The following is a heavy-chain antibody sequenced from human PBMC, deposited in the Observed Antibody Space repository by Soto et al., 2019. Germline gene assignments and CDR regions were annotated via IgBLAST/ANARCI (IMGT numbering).Heavy chain of an antibody. Sequence: ASGKVSFEGSWYTVTGYFLVLVRQAPGQRPEWMGWINPNSGGANYAQKFQGWVTMTRDTSISTAYMELSRLRSDDTAVYYCATALRYFDWLGPRHAFDIWGQGTMVTVSS. CDR1: WYTVTGYF. CDR2: INPNSGGA. V-gene: IGHV1-2*04. J-gene: IGHJ3*02. CDR3: ATALRYFDWLGPRHAFDI. D-gene: IGHD3-9*01.